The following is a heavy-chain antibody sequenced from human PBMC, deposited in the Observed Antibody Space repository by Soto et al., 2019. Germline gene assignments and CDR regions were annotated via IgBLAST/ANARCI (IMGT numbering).Heavy chain of an antibody. D-gene: IGHD1-1*01. J-gene: IGHJ4*02. CDR3: AREPATAKPEGVDF. CDR2: INPNIGGT. CDR1: GYTFSDYY. V-gene: IGHV1-2*04. Sequence: ASVKVSCRASGYTFSDYYIHWVRQAPGQGLEWRGLINPNIGGTKDAPKFQGWVTMSRDTSITTAYMELSRLRSGDTAVYYCAREPATAKPEGVDFWGQGTLVTVSS.